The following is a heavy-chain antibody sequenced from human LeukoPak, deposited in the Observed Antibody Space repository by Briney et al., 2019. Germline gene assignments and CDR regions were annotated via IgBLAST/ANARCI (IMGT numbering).Heavy chain of an antibody. J-gene: IGHJ6*03. CDR2: IYSVGST. Sequence: GRSRRLSCAVSGFTASSNYISWVRHAPGGGLGWVSVIYSVGSTYYADSVKGRFTISRDNSKNTLYLQMNSLRAEDTAVYYCARDFSRYSYGQRYYYYYMDVWGKGTTVTVPS. D-gene: IGHD5-18*01. CDR3: ARDFSRYSYGQRYYYYYMDV. V-gene: IGHV3-53*01. CDR1: GFTASSNY.